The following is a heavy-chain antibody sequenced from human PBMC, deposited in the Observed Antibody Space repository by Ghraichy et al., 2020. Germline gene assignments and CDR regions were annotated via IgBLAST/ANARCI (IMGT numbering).Heavy chain of an antibody. CDR3: VKDMTVAGTTFDY. D-gene: IGHD6-19*01. CDR1: GFTFDDYG. Sequence: LNISCAASGFTFDDYGMHWVRQAAGKGLEWVSGISWNGGRIAYADSVKGRFTISRDNAKNSLYLQMNSLRAGDTALYYCVKDMTVAGTTFDYWGQGTQVTVSS. V-gene: IGHV3-9*01. J-gene: IGHJ4*02. CDR2: ISWNGGRI.